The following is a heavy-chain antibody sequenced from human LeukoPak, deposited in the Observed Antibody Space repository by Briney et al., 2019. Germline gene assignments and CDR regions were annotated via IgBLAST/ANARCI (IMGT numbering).Heavy chain of an antibody. CDR3: ARRDDYGDLFDY. CDR2: IYYSGST. V-gene: IGHV4-59*08. Sequence: ASQTLSLTCTVSGGSISSYYWSWIRQPPGKGLEWIGYIYYSGSTNYNPSLKSRVTISVDTSKNQFSLKLSSVTAADTAVYYCARRDDYGDLFDYWGQGTLVTVSS. J-gene: IGHJ4*02. CDR1: GGSISSYY. D-gene: IGHD4-17*01.